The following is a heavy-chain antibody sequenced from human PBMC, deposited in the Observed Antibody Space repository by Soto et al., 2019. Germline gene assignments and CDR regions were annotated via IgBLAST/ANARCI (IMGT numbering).Heavy chain of an antibody. CDR2: IGTAGDT. V-gene: IGHV3-13*04. D-gene: IGHD6-19*01. Sequence: EVQLVESGGGLVQPGGSLRLSCAASGFTFSSYDMHWVRQATGKGLEWVSVIGTAGDTYYPGSVKGRFTISRENAKNSVYLQMNRLRAGDTAVYYCARWQWLVRGGWDFDLWGRGTLVTVSS. J-gene: IGHJ2*01. CDR1: GFTFSSYD. CDR3: ARWQWLVRGGWDFDL.